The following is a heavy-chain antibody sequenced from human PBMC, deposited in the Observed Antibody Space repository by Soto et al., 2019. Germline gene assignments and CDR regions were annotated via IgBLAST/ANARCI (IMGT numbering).Heavy chain of an antibody. CDR3: AHSITMVRGVILFDY. V-gene: IGHV2-5*02. J-gene: IGHJ4*02. Sequence: QITLKESGPTLVKPTQTLTLTCTFSGFSLSTSGVGVCWIRQPPGKALEWLALIYWDDDKRYSPSLKSRLTITKDPSKNQVVLTMTNMDPVDTATYYCAHSITMVRGVILFDYWGQGTLVTVSS. CDR1: GFSLSTSGVG. D-gene: IGHD3-10*01. CDR2: IYWDDDK.